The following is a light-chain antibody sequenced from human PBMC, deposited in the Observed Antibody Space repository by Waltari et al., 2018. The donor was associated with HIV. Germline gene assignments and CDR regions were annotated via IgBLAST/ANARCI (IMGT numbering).Light chain of an antibody. V-gene: IGLV2-23*02. J-gene: IGLJ2*01. CDR1: SDDIGGSNL. Sequence: QSALTQPASVSGPPGQSITISCTGTSDDIGGSNLVSWYQHHPGKAPRLIIFDVDKRPSGISDRFSGSKSGYTASLTISGLRTEDEADYFCCSKSTIYFGVLFGGGTTLTVL. CDR2: DVD. CDR3: CSKSTIYFGVL.